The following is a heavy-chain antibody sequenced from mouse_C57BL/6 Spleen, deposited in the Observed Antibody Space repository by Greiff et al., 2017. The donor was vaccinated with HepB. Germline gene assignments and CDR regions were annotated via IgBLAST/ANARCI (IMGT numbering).Heavy chain of an antibody. CDR2: IDPSDSYT. V-gene: IGHV1-69*01. Sequence: QVQLNQPGAELVMPGASVKLSCKASGYTFTSYWMHWVKQRPGQGLEWIGEIDPSDSYTNYNQKFKGKSTLTVDKSSSTAYMQLSSLTAEDSAVYYCARSPGSSYAMDYWGQGTSVTVSS. CDR1: GYTFTSYW. J-gene: IGHJ4*01. CDR3: ARSPGSSYAMDY. D-gene: IGHD1-1*01.